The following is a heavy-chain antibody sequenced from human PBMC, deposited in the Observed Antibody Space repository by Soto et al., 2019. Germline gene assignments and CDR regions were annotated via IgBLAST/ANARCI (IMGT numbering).Heavy chain of an antibody. Sequence: PVGSLRLSCAASGFTFSSYSMNWVRQAPGKGLEWVSSISSSSSYIYYADSVKGRFTISRDNAKNSLYLQMNSLRAEDTAVYYCARVMGYSSAYYYYYGMDVWGQGTTVNVSS. CDR2: ISSSSSYI. CDR3: ARVMGYSSAYYYYYGMDV. J-gene: IGHJ6*02. V-gene: IGHV3-21*01. D-gene: IGHD6-25*01. CDR1: GFTFSSYS.